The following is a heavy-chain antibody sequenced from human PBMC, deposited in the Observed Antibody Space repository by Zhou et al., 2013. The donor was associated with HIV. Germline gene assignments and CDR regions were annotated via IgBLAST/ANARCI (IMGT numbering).Heavy chain of an antibody. CDR2: INDAFGTT. D-gene: IGHD1-1*01. CDR1: GYTFTKYG. V-gene: IGHV1-3*01. CDR3: ARGPCEGNDCDDGNWFDP. J-gene: IGHJ5*02. Sequence: QVQLVQSGAEVKKPGASVKVSCKASGYTFTKYGIHWVRQVPGQRLEWMGWINDAFGTTRYSLKFQGRVTFTRDTSARTSYMELRSLKSEDTAVYYCARGPCEGNDCDDGNWFDPGPGNPGHRLL.